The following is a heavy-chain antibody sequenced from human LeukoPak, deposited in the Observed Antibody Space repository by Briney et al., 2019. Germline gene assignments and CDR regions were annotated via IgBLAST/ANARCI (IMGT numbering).Heavy chain of an antibody. J-gene: IGHJ4*02. Sequence: SETLSLTCNVSGDSITSSYYWGWIRQPPGKGLEWIGSIYYSGSTYYNPSLKSRVTISVDTSKNQFSLKLSSVTAADTAVYYCARGMVMTTLDYWGQGTLVTVSS. CDR3: ARGMVMTTLDY. V-gene: IGHV4-38-2*02. CDR1: GDSITSSYY. CDR2: IYYSGST. D-gene: IGHD3-22*01.